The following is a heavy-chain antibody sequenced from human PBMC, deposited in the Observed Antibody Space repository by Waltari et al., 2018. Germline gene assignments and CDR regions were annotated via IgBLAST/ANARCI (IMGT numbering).Heavy chain of an antibody. CDR3: AKLDTELEPADAFDI. CDR2: IWYDGSNK. D-gene: IGHD1-7*01. Sequence: QVQLVESGGGVVQPGRSLRLSCAASGFTFSSYGMHWVRQAPGKGLEWVAVIWYDGSNKYYADSVKGRFTISRDNSKNTLYLQMNSLRAEDTAVYYCAKLDTELEPADAFDIWGQGTMVTVSS. CDR1: GFTFSSYG. J-gene: IGHJ3*02. V-gene: IGHV3-33*06.